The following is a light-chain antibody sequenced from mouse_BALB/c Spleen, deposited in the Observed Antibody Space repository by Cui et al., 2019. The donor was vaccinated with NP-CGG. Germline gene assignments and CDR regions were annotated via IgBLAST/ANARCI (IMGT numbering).Light chain of an antibody. J-gene: IGLJ1*01. Sequence: QPVVIQESAFTTSPGETVTLTCRSSTGAVTTSNYANWVQEKPDHLFTGLIGGTNNRAPGVPARFSGSLIGDKAALTITGAQTEDEAIYFCALWYSNHWVFGGGTKLTVL. V-gene: IGLV1*01. CDR1: TGAVTTSNY. CDR2: GTN. CDR3: ALWYSNHWV.